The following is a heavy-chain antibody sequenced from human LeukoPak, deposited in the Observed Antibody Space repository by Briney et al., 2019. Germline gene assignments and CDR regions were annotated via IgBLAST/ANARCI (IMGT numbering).Heavy chain of an antibody. CDR3: TRDRYSSSWYGDY. Sequence: GGSLRLSCTASGFTFGDYAMSWFRQAPGKGLEWVGFIRSKAYGGTTEYAASVKGRFTISRDDYKSIAYLQMNSLKTEDTAVYYCTRDRYSSSWYGDYWGQGTLITVSS. CDR1: GFTFGDYA. D-gene: IGHD6-13*01. V-gene: IGHV3-49*03. J-gene: IGHJ4*02. CDR2: IRSKAYGGTT.